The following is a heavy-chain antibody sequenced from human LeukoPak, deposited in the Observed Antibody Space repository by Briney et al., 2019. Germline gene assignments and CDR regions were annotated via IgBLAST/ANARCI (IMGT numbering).Heavy chain of an antibody. CDR1: GYTFTSYA. CDR2: INTNTGNP. Sequence: ASVKVSCKASGYTFTSYAMNWVRQAPGQGLEWMGWINTNTGNPTYAQGFTGRFVFSLDTSVSTAYLQISSLKAEDTAVYYRARDMGEGYSGYDPKGYWGQGTLVTVSS. J-gene: IGHJ4*02. CDR3: ARDMGEGYSGYDPKGY. D-gene: IGHD5-12*01. V-gene: IGHV7-4-1*02.